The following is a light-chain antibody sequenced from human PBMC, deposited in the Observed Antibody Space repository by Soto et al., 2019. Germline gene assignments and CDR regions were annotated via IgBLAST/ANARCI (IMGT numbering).Light chain of an antibody. Sequence: EIVMTQSPATLSVSPGERATLSCRASQSVSDNLAWYQQKPGQAPRLLIYGASTRATGIPARFSGSGSGTEFTLTISSLKSEDFAVYYCQQYNNWPPWTFGQGTKVDIK. CDR3: QQYNNWPPWT. CDR1: QSVSDN. J-gene: IGKJ1*01. CDR2: GAS. V-gene: IGKV3-15*01.